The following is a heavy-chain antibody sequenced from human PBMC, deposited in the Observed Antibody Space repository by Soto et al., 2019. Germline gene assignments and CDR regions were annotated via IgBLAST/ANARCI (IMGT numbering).Heavy chain of an antibody. V-gene: IGHV1-2*02. CDR1: GYTFTAYY. CDR3: ARGGERGYNELDP. CDR2: INPNSGGT. Sequence: QVQLVQSGAEVKKPGASVKVSCKASGYTFTAYYMHWVRQAPGQGLEWMGWINPNSGGTYHAQNFQGRVTMTRDTSTTTAYMELASLRSDDTAVYYCARGGERGYNELDPWGHGTLVIVSS. J-gene: IGHJ5*02. D-gene: IGHD5-12*01.